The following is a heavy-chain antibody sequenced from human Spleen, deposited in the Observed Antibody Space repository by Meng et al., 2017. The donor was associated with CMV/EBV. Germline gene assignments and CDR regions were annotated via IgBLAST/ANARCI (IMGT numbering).Heavy chain of an antibody. V-gene: IGHV4-31*02. CDR2: IHYSGTA. CDR1: GGSISSDNSY. J-gene: IGHJ4*02. CDR3: ARARYDSRGYSGFDY. D-gene: IGHD3-22*01. Sequence: GGSISSDNSYWTWLRQHPGKGLEWIGYIHYSGTAHYNPSLKSRVSISVDTSKTQLSLKLNSVTAADTAVYYCARARYDSRGYSGFDYWGRGTLVTVSS.